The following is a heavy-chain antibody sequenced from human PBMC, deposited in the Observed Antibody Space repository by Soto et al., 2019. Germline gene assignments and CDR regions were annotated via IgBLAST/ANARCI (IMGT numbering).Heavy chain of an antibody. CDR3: ARTIRSGYPPTPRLFDC. D-gene: IGHD5-12*01. CDR2: ISAYNGNT. Sequence: QVQLVQSGAEVKKPGASVKVSCKASGYTFTSYGISWVRQAPGQGLEWMGWISAYNGNTNYAQKLQGRVTMTTDTSTSSAYMELRSLRSDDTAVYYCARTIRSGYPPTPRLFDCWGQGTLVTVSS. CDR1: GYTFTSYG. V-gene: IGHV1-18*01. J-gene: IGHJ4*02.